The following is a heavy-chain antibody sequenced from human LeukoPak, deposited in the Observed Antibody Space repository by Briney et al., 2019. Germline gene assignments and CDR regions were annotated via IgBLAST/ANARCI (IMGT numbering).Heavy chain of an antibody. V-gene: IGHV3-48*02. CDR2: ISSSSDTI. Sequence: GGSLRLSCAASGFTFSTYSMNWLRQAPGKGLEWVSYISSSSDTIYYADSVKGRFTISRDNAKNSLYLHMNSLRDQDTAVYYCARDLRSGWYYFDFWGQGTLVTVSS. CDR3: ARDLRSGWYYFDF. CDR1: GFTFSTYS. D-gene: IGHD6-19*01. J-gene: IGHJ4*02.